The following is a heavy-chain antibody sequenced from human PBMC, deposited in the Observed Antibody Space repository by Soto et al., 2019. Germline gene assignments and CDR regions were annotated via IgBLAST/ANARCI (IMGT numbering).Heavy chain of an antibody. D-gene: IGHD2-15*01. V-gene: IGHV3-23*01. CDR1: GFTLNNYA. CDR3: ARVAAETGYSSISRAFDI. J-gene: IGHJ3*02. CDR2: INGSSTFNT. Sequence: GGSLRLSCEASGFTLNNYAINWVRQAPGKGLEWVAIINGSSTFNTYYANSVKGRFTISKDNSKTTVFLEMNSLSVEDTAEYYCARVAAETGYSSISRAFDIWGQGTMVTVSS.